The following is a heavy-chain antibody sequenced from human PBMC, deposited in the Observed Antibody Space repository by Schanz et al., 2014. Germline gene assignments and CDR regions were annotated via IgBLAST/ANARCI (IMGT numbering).Heavy chain of an antibody. CDR3: AKVAPAATYLDS. V-gene: IGHV3-33*03. Sequence: QVHLVESGGGVVQPGRSLRLSCAASGFTFSSYGMHWVRQAPGRGLEWVALIWYDGSNKYYAESVKGRFTISRDNPKNTLYLQMNSLRAEDTAVYYCAKVAPAATYLDSWGLGTLVTVSS. CDR1: GFTFSSYG. D-gene: IGHD2-2*01. CDR2: IWYDGSNK. J-gene: IGHJ4*02.